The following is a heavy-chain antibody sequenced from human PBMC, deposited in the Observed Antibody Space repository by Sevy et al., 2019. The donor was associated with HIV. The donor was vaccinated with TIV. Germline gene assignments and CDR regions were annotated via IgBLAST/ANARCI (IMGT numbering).Heavy chain of an antibody. J-gene: IGHJ4*02. V-gene: IGHV1-24*01. D-gene: IGHD3-22*01. CDR1: GYIFTELS. Sequence: ASVKVSCKVSGYIFTELSMHWVRQAPGKGLEWMGGFDPEDGETIYAQKFQGRVTMTEETSTDTAYMDLSSLRSEDTAMYYCATDSVLLKGRYYDSSGYYLHYWGQGTLATVSS. CDR3: ATDSVLLKGRYYDSSGYYLHY. CDR2: FDPEDGET.